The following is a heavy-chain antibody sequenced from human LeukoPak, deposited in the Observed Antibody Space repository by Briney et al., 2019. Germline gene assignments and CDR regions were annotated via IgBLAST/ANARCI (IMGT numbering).Heavy chain of an antibody. CDR2: ISSSSSYI. J-gene: IGHJ4*02. Sequence: PGGSLRLSCAASGFTFSSYSMNWVRQAPGNGLEWVSSISSSSSYIYYADSVKGRFTISRDNAKNSLYLQMNSLRAEDTAVYYGARSYSSGFAIDYWGQGTLVTVSS. CDR3: ARSYSSGFAIDY. V-gene: IGHV3-21*01. D-gene: IGHD6-19*01. CDR1: GFTFSSYS.